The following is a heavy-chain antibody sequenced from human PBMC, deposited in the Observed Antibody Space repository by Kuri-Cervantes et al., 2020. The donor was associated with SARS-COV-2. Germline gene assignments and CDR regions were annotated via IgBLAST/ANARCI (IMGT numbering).Heavy chain of an antibody. Sequence: SVKVSCKASGGTFSSYAINWVRQAPGQGLEWMGRIIPIFGTANYAQKFQGRVTITADKSTSTAYMELSSLRSEDTAVYYCARGGSSYSSSWFDYYFDYWGRGTLVTVSS. CDR1: GGTFSSYA. J-gene: IGHJ4*02. V-gene: IGHV1-69*06. CDR2: IIPIFGTA. CDR3: ARGGSSYSSSWFDYYFDY. D-gene: IGHD6-13*01.